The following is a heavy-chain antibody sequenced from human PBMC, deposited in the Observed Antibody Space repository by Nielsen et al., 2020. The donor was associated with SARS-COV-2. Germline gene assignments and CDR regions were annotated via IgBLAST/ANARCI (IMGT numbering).Heavy chain of an antibody. J-gene: IGHJ6*01. CDR3: TLLQEHL. CDR1: GFTFDDYA. V-gene: IGHV3-9*01. Sequence: SLKISCAASGFTFDDYAMHWVRQAPGKGLEWVSGISWNSGSMAYADSVKGRFTISRDNAKNSLHLQMNSLHQGPIGLPPGTLLQEHLWG. CDR2: ISWNSGSM.